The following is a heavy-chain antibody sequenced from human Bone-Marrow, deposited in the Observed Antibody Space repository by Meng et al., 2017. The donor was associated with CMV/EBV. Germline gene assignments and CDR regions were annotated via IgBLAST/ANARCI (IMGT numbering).Heavy chain of an antibody. D-gene: IGHD5-18*01. CDR3: AHSGPWRYSYV. V-gene: IGHV2-5*02. Sequence: ITLKESDPTLVKPTQTVCLACAFFGFSLSISGVGVGWIRQPPVNALEWLALIYWDDDKRYSPSLKSRLTITKDTSKNQVVLTMTNMDPVDTXTYYCAHSGPWRYSYVWGQGTPVTVSS. CDR1: GFSLSISGVG. J-gene: IGHJ4*02. CDR2: IYWDDDK.